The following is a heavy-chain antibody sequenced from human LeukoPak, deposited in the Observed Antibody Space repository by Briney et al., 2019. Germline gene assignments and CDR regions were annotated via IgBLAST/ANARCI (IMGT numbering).Heavy chain of an antibody. J-gene: IGHJ6*02. CDR1: GGSISSYY. V-gene: IGHV4-4*07. Sequence: SETLSLTCTVSGGSISSYYWSWIRQPAGKGLEWIGRIYTSGSTNYNPSLKSRVTMSVDTSKNQFSLKLSSVTAADTAVYYCAGDYVWGSSRGGYGMDVWGQGTTVTVSS. D-gene: IGHD3-16*01. CDR2: IYTSGST. CDR3: AGDYVWGSSRGGYGMDV.